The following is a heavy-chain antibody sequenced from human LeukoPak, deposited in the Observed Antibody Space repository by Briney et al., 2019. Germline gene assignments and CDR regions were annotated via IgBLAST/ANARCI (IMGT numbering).Heavy chain of an antibody. J-gene: IGHJ5*01. CDR2: IYPGDSDT. CDR3: ARHIPEDSSSSWFDS. D-gene: IGHD6-6*01. V-gene: IGHV5-51*01. Sequence: GESLKISCKGSGYSFTSYWIGWVCQMPGKGLEWMGIIYPGDSDTRYSPSLQGQVTISADKSISTAYLQWSSLKASDTAMYYCARHIPEDSSSSWFDSWGQGTLVTVSS. CDR1: GYSFTSYW.